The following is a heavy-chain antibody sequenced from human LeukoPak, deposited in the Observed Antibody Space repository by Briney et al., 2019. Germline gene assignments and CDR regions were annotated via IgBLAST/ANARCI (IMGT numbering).Heavy chain of an antibody. J-gene: IGHJ4*02. Sequence: SVKVSCKASGYTFTNYGISWVRQAPGQGLEWMGWISTYNGNINYAQKLQGRVTMTTDTTTSTAYMELRSLRSDDTAVYYCARGRYSSSCPDYWGQGTLVTVSS. CDR1: GYTFTNYG. V-gene: IGHV1-18*01. CDR3: ARGRYSSSCPDY. CDR2: ISTYNGNI. D-gene: IGHD6-13*01.